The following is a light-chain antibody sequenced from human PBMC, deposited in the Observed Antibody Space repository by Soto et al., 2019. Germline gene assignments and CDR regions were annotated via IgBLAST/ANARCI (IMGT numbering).Light chain of an antibody. J-gene: IGKJ4*01. CDR2: AAS. V-gene: IGKV1-39*01. CDR1: QSISSY. CDR3: QQSYSTPRT. Sequence: DIPMTQSPSSLSASVGDRVTITCRASQSISSYLNWYQQKPGKAPKLLIYAASSLQSGVPSRFSGSGSVTDFTLTISSLQPEDFATYYCQQSYSTPRTFGGGTKVEIK.